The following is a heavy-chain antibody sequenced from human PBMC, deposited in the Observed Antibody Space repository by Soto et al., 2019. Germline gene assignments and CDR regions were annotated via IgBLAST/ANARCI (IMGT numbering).Heavy chain of an antibody. CDR2: ISAYNGNT. CDR3: ARDRPAMVTNYDYYGMDV. CDR1: GYTFTSYG. D-gene: IGHD5-18*01. J-gene: IGHJ6*02. V-gene: IGHV1-18*04. Sequence: ASVKVSCKASGYTFTSYGISWVRQAPGQGLEWMGWISAYNGNTNYAQKLQGRVTMTTDTSTSTAYMELRSLRSDDTAGYYCARDRPAMVTNYDYYGMDVWVQGTTVTVS.